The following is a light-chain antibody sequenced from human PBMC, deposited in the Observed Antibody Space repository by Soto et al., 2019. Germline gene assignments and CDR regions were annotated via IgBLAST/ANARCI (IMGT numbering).Light chain of an antibody. CDR3: HQYHNWPPQCT. Sequence: EIVMTQSPASLSVSPGDGATLSCRASQSVASNVAWYQQKPGQGPRLLIHGASTRAVGVPARFSGSGSGTGLTLTISSLQSQDFDVYYCHQYHNWPPQCTFGQGTKLQIK. J-gene: IGKJ2*02. V-gene: IGKV3-15*01. CDR1: QSVASN. CDR2: GAS.